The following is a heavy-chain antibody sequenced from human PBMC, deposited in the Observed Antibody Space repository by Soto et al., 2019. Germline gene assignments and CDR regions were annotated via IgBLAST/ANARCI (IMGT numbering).Heavy chain of an antibody. V-gene: IGHV4-30-4*01. CDR2: IYYSGST. CDR3: FINRHGYIFYDF. D-gene: IGHD1-1*01. Sequence: SETLSLTCTVSGGSISSGDYYWSWIRQPPGKGLEWIGYIYYSGSTYCNPSLKSRVTISVDTSKNQFSLKLSSVTAADTAVYFFFINRHGYIFYDFRGQGTLVTLSS. J-gene: IGHJ4*02. CDR1: GGSISSGDYY.